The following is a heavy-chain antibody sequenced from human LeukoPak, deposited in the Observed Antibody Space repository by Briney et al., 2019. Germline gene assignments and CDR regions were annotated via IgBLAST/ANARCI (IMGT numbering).Heavy chain of an antibody. CDR2: ISGSGGST. CDR3: ANLDIVVVPAAPLFDY. J-gene: IGHJ4*02. Sequence: PGGSLRLSCAASGFTFSSYAMSWVRQAPGKGLEWVSAISGSGGSTYYADSVKGRFTISRDNSKNTLYLQMNGLRAEDTAVYYCANLDIVVVPAAPLFDYWGQGTLVTVSS. D-gene: IGHD2-2*03. CDR1: GFTFSSYA. V-gene: IGHV3-23*01.